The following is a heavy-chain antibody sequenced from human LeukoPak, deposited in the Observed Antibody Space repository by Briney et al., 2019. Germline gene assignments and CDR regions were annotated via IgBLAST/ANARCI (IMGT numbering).Heavy chain of an antibody. CDR2: IYYSGST. V-gene: IGHV4-59*08. D-gene: IGHD3-10*01. CDR1: GGSISSYY. CDR3: ARHQSGGDYLWFGPYDAFDI. Sequence: SETLSLTCTVSGGSISSYYWSWIRQPPGKGLEWIGYIYYSGSTNYNPSLKSRVTISVDTSKNQFSLKLSSVTAADTAVYYCARHQSGGDYLWFGPYDAFDIWGQGTMVTVSS. J-gene: IGHJ3*02.